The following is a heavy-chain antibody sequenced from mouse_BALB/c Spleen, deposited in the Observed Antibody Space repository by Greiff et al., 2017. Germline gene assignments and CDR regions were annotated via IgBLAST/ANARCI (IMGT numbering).Heavy chain of an antibody. CDR1: GFTFSSYA. J-gene: IGHJ1*01. V-gene: IGHV5-6-5*01. CDR3: ARKYGNFYWYFDV. D-gene: IGHD2-10*02. CDR2: ISSGGST. Sequence: EVMLVESGGGLVKPGGSLKLSCAASGFTFSSYAMSWVRQTPEKRLEWVASISSGGSTYYPDSVKGRFTISRDNARNILYLQMSSLRSEDTAMYYCARKYGNFYWYFDVWGAGTTVTVSS.